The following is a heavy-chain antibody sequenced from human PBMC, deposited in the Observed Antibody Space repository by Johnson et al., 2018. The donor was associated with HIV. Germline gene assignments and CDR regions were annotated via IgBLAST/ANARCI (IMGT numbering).Heavy chain of an antibody. D-gene: IGHD6-13*01. CDR1: GFTFDDYA. CDR3: AKDIGGTSSSWSYPVGAFDI. V-gene: IGHV3-9*01. Sequence: VLLVESGGGLVQPGRSLRLSCAASGFTFDDYAMHWVRQAPGKGLEWVSGISWNSGSIGYADSVKGRFTISRDNAKNSLYLQMNSLRAEDTALYYCAKDIGGTSSSWSYPVGAFDIWGQGTMVTVSS. J-gene: IGHJ3*02. CDR2: ISWNSGSI.